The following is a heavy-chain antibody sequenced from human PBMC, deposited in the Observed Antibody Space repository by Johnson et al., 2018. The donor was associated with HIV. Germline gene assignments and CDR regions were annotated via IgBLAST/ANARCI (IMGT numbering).Heavy chain of an antibody. V-gene: IGHV3-13*01. D-gene: IGHD6-19*01. CDR3: ARGGSSGWAGFLAFDI. J-gene: IGHJ3*02. Sequence: EVQLVESGGGLVQPGGSLRLSCAASGFSFSDYDMHWVRQLTGKRLEWVSAIGTAGDTFYPGSVKGRFTISRENPKNSLYLQMNSLRAGDTAIYYCARGGSSGWAGFLAFDIWGQGTMVTVSS. CDR2: IGTAGDT. CDR1: GFSFSDYD.